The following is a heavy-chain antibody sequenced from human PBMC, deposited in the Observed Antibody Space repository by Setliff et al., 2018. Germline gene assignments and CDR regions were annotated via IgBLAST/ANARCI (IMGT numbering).Heavy chain of an antibody. CDR2: IKQDGSEK. CDR1: GFTFSSYW. Sequence: GGSLRLSCAASGFTFSSYWMSRVRQAPGKGLEWVANIKQDGSEKYYVDSVKGRFTISRDNTRNSLYLQMNSLRAEDTAVYYCASGYHYDTSGNFDLPFNYWGQGTRVTVSS. J-gene: IGHJ4*02. V-gene: IGHV3-7*01. D-gene: IGHD3-22*01. CDR3: ASGYHYDTSGNFDLPFNY.